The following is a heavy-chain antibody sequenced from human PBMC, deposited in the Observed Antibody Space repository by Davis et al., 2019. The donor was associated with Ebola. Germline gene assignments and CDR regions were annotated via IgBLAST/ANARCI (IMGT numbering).Heavy chain of an antibody. CDR2: ISGSGGST. J-gene: IGHJ5*01. CDR3: ARGGGSSWFAY. Sequence: GGSLRLSCAASGFTFSSYAMSWVRQAPGKGLEWVSAISGSGGSTYYADSVKGRFTISRDNSKNTLYLQMNSLRADDTAVYYCARGGGSSWFAYWGQGTLVTVSS. CDR1: GFTFSSYA. D-gene: IGHD6-13*01. V-gene: IGHV3-23*01.